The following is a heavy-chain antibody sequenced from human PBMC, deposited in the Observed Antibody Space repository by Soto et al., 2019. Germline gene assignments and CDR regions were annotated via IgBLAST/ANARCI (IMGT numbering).Heavy chain of an antibody. CDR2: VYYSGST. CDR3: ARRETLSSSIDY. CDR1: GGSVSSSSYY. D-gene: IGHD6-13*01. V-gene: IGHV4-39*01. J-gene: IGHJ4*02. Sequence: SETLSLTCTVSGGSVSSSSYYWGWVRQPPGKGLEWIGSVYYSGSTYYNPSLESRVTISVDKSKNQFSLKLMSLSAADTAVYYCARRETLSSSIDYWGQGTLVTVSS.